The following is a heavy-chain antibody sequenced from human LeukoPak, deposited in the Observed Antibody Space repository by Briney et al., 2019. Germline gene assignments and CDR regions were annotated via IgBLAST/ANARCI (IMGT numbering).Heavy chain of an antibody. V-gene: IGHV5-51*01. CDR1: GYSFTTYW. CDR3: ARRTVSSWFYFDY. CDR2: IYPGDSDT. D-gene: IGHD6-13*01. Sequence: GESLKISCKGSGYSFTTYWIAWVRQMPGKGLEWMGIIYPGDSDTRYSPSFQGQVTISADKSNTTAYLQWSSLKASDSAMYYCARRTVSSWFYFDYWGQGALVTVSS. J-gene: IGHJ4*02.